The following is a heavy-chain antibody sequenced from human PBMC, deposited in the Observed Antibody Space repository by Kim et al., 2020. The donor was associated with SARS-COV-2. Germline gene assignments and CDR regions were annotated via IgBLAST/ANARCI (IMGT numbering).Heavy chain of an antibody. CDR1: GFTFSSYS. J-gene: IGHJ6*02. V-gene: IGHV3-48*04. CDR3: AREVIVATIYGYYGMDV. D-gene: IGHD5-12*01. CDR2: ISSSSSTI. Sequence: GGSLRLSCAASGFTFSSYSMNWVRQAPGKGLEWVSYISSSSSTIYYADSVKGRFTISRDNAKNSLYLQMNSLRAEDTAVYYCAREVIVATIYGYYGMDVWGQGATVTVSS.